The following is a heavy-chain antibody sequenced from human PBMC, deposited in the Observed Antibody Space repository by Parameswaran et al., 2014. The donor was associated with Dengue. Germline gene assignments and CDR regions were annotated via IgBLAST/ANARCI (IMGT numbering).Heavy chain of an antibody. V-gene: IGHV3-23*01. Sequence: WIRQPPGKGLAWVSAISGSGGSTYYADSVKGRFTISRDNSNSTLFLQMNSLRAEDTAVYYCAKAPPFTIFWSGYPDYGMDVWGQGTTVTVSS. J-gene: IGHJ6*02. CDR2: ISGSGGST. D-gene: IGHD3-3*01. CDR3: AKAPPFTIFWSGYPDYGMDV.